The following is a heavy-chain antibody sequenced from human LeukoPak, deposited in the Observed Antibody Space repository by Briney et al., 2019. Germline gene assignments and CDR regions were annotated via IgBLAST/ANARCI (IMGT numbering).Heavy chain of an antibody. V-gene: IGHV3-7*01. CDR2: IKQDGSEK. J-gene: IGHJ4*02. D-gene: IGHD3-22*01. Sequence: PGGSLRLSCAASGFTFSSYWMSWVRQAPGKGLEWVANIKQDGSEKYYVDSVKGRFTISRDNAKNSLYLQMNSLRAEDTAVYYCARVRGYYDSSGAYYFDYWGQGTLVTVSS. CDR3: ARVRGYYDSSGAYYFDY. CDR1: GFTFSSYW.